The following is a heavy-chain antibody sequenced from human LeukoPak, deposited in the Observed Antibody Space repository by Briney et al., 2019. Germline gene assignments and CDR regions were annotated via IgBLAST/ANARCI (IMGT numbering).Heavy chain of an antibody. Sequence: PGGSLRLSCAASGFTFSSYSMNWVRQAPGKGLEWVSYISSSSSTIYYADSVKGRFTISKDNAKNSLYLQMNSLRAEDTAVYYCARDQVLYYYDSSGYYYGGATDYWGQGTLVTVSS. CDR3: ARDQVLYYYDSSGYYYGGATDY. CDR1: GFTFSSYS. D-gene: IGHD3-22*01. CDR2: ISSSSSTI. V-gene: IGHV3-48*04. J-gene: IGHJ4*02.